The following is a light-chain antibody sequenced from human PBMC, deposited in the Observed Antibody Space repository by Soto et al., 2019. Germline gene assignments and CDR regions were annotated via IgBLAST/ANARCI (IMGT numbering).Light chain of an antibody. V-gene: IGKV1-9*01. CDR1: RDVSSY. CDR2: AAS. Sequence: IQMTQSPSSLSAPVGDRVTITCRASRDVSSYLVWYQQKPGKAPELLIYAASTLQSGVPLRFSGSGSGTEFTLTISSLQPEDFATYYCQQLSYYPRTFGQGTKLEI. CDR3: QQLSYYPRT. J-gene: IGKJ2*01.